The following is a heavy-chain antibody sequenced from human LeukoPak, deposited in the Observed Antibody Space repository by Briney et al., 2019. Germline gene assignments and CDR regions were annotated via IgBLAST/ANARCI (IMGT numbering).Heavy chain of an antibody. CDR1: GGTFSSYA. Sequence: SVKVSCKASGGTFSSYAIGWVRQAPGQGLEWMGGIIPIFGTANYAQKFQGRVTITADEPTSTAYMELSSLRSEDTAVYYCARERCSGGSCYFDYWGQGTLVTVSS. CDR2: IIPIFGTA. J-gene: IGHJ4*02. CDR3: ARERCSGGSCYFDY. D-gene: IGHD2-15*01. V-gene: IGHV1-69*01.